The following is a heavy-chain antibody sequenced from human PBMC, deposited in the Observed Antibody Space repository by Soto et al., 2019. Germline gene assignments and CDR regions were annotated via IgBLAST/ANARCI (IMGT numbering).Heavy chain of an antibody. CDR2: IYYSGST. J-gene: IGHJ5*02. D-gene: IGHD3-10*01. CDR3: ARDLLTMVNDNWFDP. V-gene: IGHV4-59*01. CDR1: GGSISSYY. Sequence: SETLSLTCTVSGGSISSYYLSWIRQPPGKGLEWIGYIYYSGSTNYNPSLKSRVTISVDTSKNQFSLKLSSVTAADTAVYYCARDLLTMVNDNWFDPWGQGTLVTVSS.